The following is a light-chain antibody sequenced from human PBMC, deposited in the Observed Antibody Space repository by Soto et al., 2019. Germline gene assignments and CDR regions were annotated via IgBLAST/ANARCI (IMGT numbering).Light chain of an antibody. Sequence: DIQMTQSPSTLSASVGDRVTITCRASQSINNWLAWYQQKPGKAPKFLIHDASNLESRVPSRFSGSASGTEFTLTISSLQPDDFATYYCQQYDNYPLTFGGGTTGDIK. CDR1: QSINNW. V-gene: IGKV1-5*01. J-gene: IGKJ4*01. CDR2: DAS. CDR3: QQYDNYPLT.